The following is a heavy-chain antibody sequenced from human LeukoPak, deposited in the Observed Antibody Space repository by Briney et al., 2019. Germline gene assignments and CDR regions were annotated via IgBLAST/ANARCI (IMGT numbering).Heavy chain of an antibody. CDR2: IYYSGST. Sequence: KPSETLSLTCNVSGGSIRGYYWSWIRQPPGKGLEWIGYIYYSGSTNYNPSLKSRVTISVDTSKNQFSLKLSSVTAADTAVYYCARGPVGGTTYNDGDAFDIWGQGTMVTVSS. J-gene: IGHJ3*02. D-gene: IGHD1-7*01. V-gene: IGHV4-59*01. CDR1: GGSIRGYY. CDR3: ARGPVGGTTYNDGDAFDI.